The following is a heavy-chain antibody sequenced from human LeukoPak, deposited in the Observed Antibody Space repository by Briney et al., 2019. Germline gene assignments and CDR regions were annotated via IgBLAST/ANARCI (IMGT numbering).Heavy chain of an antibody. Sequence: SETLSLTCTVSGDSISSYYWSWIREPPGKGLGWMGYIYYSGSTNYNPSLKSRVTISVDTSKNQFSLKLSSVTAADTAVYYCARGGGLGYCSSTSCYAFDYWGQGTLVTVSS. CDR2: IYYSGST. CDR1: GDSISSYY. J-gene: IGHJ4*02. D-gene: IGHD2-2*01. V-gene: IGHV4-59*12. CDR3: ARGGGLGYCSSTSCYAFDY.